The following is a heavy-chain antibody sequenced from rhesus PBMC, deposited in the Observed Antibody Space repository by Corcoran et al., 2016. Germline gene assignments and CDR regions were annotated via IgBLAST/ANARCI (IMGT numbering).Heavy chain of an antibody. D-gene: IGHD6-25*01. V-gene: IGHV2S1*01. Sequence: QVTLKESGPALVKPTQTLTLTCTFSGFSLSTSGMGVGWIRQPPGKALEWLASIYWDEYKYYSTSLKSRLTISKDTSKNQVVLTMTNMDPVDTATYYCARGAAGVYYFDYWGQGVLVTVSS. CDR2: IYWDEYK. CDR3: ARGAAGVYYFDY. CDR1: GFSLSTSGMG. J-gene: IGHJ4*01.